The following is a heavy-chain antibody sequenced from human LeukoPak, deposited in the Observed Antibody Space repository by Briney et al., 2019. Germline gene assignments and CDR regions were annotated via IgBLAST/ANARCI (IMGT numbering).Heavy chain of an antibody. CDR3: ARTETTRLFDY. CDR2: IYTSGST. V-gene: IGHV4-61*02. CDR1: GGSISSGSYY. Sequence: SETLSLTCTVSGGSISSGSYYWSWIRQPAGKGLEWIGRIYTSGSTNYNPSLKSRVTISVDTSKNQFSLKLSSVTAADTAVYYCARTETTRLFDYWGQGTLVTVSS. D-gene: IGHD1-14*01. J-gene: IGHJ4*02.